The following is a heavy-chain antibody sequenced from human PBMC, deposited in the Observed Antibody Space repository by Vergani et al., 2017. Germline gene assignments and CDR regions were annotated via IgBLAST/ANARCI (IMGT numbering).Heavy chain of an antibody. CDR3: ARGGDYGTDY. V-gene: IGHV4-59*01. CDR2: IYYSENT. J-gene: IGHJ4*02. Sequence: QVQLQESGPGLVKPSETLSLTCTVSGGSISSYYWSWLRQPPGKELEWIGNIYYSENTNYNPSLKSRVTISVDTSKNQFSLKLTSVTAADTAVYYCARGGDYGTDYWGQGTLVTVSS. CDR1: GGSISSYY. D-gene: IGHD4-17*01.